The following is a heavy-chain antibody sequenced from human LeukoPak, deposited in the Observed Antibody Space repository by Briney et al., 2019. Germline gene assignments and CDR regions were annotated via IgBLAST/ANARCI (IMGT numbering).Heavy chain of an antibody. CDR1: GYSISSGYY. V-gene: IGHV4-38-2*01. J-gene: IGHJ4*02. CDR2: IYHSGST. Sequence: PSETLSLTCAVSGYSISSGYYWGWIRQPPGKGLEWIGSIYHSGSTYYNPSLKSRLTISVDTSKDLFSLKLSSVTAADTAVYYCARHRSSSRGGSGFSQGQFDYWGQGTLVTVSS. D-gene: IGHD3-22*01. CDR3: ARHRSSSRGGSGFSQGQFDY.